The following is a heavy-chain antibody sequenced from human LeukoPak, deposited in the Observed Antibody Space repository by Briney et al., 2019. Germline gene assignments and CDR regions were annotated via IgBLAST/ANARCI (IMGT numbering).Heavy chain of an antibody. J-gene: IGHJ4*02. CDR2: IIPILSIA. V-gene: IGHV1-69*04. CDR1: GGTFSSYA. D-gene: IGHD5-24*01. Sequence: ASVKVSCKASGGTFSSYAISWVRQAPGQGLEWMGRIIPILSIANYAQKFQGRVTITADKSTSTAYMELSSLRSEDTAVYYCARTSEMATVFDYWGQGTLVTVSS. CDR3: ARTSEMATVFDY.